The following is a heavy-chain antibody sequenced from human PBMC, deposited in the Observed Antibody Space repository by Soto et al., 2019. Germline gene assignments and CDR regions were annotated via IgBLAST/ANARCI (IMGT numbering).Heavy chain of an antibody. D-gene: IGHD3-10*01. V-gene: IGHV1-58*01. CDR2: IVVGSGNT. J-gene: IGHJ4*02. Sequence: GASVKVSCKASGFTFTSSAVQWVRQARGQRLEWIGWIVVGSGNTNYAQKFQERVTITRDMSTSTAYMELSSLRSEDTAVYYCAAESDYYGSGSPHWGQGTLVTVSS. CDR1: GFTFTSSA. CDR3: AAESDYYGSGSPH.